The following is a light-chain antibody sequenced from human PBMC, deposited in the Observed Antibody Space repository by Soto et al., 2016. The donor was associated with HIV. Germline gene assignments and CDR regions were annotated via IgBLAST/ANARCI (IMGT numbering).Light chain of an antibody. J-gene: IGKJ2*01. CDR3: QQLNSYPQFRT. V-gene: IGKV1-9*01. CDR2: AAS. Sequence: DIQLTQSPSFLSASVGDRVTITCRASQGISSYLAWYQQKPGKAPKLLIYAASTLQSGVPSRFSGSGSGTEFTLTISSLQPEDFATYYCQQLNSYPQFRTFGQGTKLEIK. CDR1: QGISSY.